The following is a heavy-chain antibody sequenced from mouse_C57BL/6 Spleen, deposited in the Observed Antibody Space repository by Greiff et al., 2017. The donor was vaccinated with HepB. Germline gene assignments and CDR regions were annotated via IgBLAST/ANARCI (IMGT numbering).Heavy chain of an antibody. D-gene: IGHD2-2*01. V-gene: IGHV1-80*01. Sequence: VQLQESGAELVKPGASVKISCKASGYAFSSYWMNWVKQRPGKGLEWIGQIYPGDGDTNYNGKFKGKATLTADKSSSTAYMQLSSLTSEDSAVYFCARGRDWFRFDYWGQGTTLTVSS. CDR2: IYPGDGDT. J-gene: IGHJ2*01. CDR3: ARGRDWFRFDY. CDR1: GYAFSSYW.